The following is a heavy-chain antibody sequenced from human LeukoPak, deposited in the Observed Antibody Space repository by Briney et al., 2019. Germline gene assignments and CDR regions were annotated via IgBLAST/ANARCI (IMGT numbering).Heavy chain of an antibody. CDR2: IYYSGST. J-gene: IGHJ5*02. CDR1: GGSISSGGYY. CDR3: ARGVSYYDFWSGYYSPYWFDT. V-gene: IGHV4-31*03. Sequence: PSETLSLTCTVSGGSISSGGYYWSWIRQHPGKGLEWIGYIYYSGSTYYNPSLKSRVTISVDTSKNQFSLKLSSVTAADTAVYYCARGVSYYDFWSGYYSPYWFDTWGQGTLVTVSS. D-gene: IGHD3-3*01.